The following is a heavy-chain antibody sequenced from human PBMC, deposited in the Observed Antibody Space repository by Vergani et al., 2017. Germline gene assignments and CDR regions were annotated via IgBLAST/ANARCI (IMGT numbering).Heavy chain of an antibody. J-gene: IGHJ4*02. CDR3: TRGRRDDSYAYFDY. D-gene: IGHD3-16*01. CDR1: GFSLGDYA. V-gene: IGHV3-49*04. Sequence: EVHLVESGGGLVQPGRSLRLSCSGSGFSLGDYAMTWVRQAPGKGLEWVAFIWSKPYGGTTEYAAAVKGRFTISRDDSKSITYLQMSSLKAEDTAVYYCTRGRRDDSYAYFDYWGQGTLVTVSP. CDR2: IWSKPYGGTT.